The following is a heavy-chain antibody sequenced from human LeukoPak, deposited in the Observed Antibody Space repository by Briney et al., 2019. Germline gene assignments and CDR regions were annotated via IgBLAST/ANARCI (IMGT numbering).Heavy chain of an antibody. V-gene: IGHV5-51*01. CDR1: GYSFTSYW. Sequence: GESLKISCQGTGYSFTSYWIGWVRHMPGKGLEWMGIIYLRDSDIIYSPSFQGQVTISADKSISTAYLQWSSLKASDSAMYYCARRGPTVADNDYYCDYWGQGTLVSVSS. D-gene: IGHD6-19*01. CDR3: ARRGPTVADNDYYCDY. CDR2: IYLRDSDI. J-gene: IGHJ4*02.